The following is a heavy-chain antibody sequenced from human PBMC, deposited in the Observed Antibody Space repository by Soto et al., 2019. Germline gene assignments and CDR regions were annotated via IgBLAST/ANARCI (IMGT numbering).Heavy chain of an antibody. Sequence: EVQLVESGGGLVKPGGSLRLSCAASGFSFRTTWMAWVRQAPGKGLEWVGRIKSKSAGETTDYADPVKGRFTISRDDSKDTLYLHMDSLETGDTAVYYCSTGSPFRGSGFDYWGQGTLVTVSS. V-gene: IGHV3-15*05. D-gene: IGHD3-16*01. CDR3: STGSPFRGSGFDY. CDR2: IKSKSAGETT. J-gene: IGHJ4*02. CDR1: GFSFRTTW.